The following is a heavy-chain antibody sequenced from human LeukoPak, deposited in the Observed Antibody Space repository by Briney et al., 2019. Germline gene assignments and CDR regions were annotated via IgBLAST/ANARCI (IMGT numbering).Heavy chain of an antibody. CDR1: GYSFTSYR. Sequence: GESLKISCKASGYSFTSYRIAWVRQMPGKGLEWMGIIYPGDSDTRYSPSFQGQVTISADKSINTAYLQWSSLKASDTAMYFCARQGFIKFDPWGQGTLVTVSS. J-gene: IGHJ5*02. V-gene: IGHV5-51*01. D-gene: IGHD3-10*01. CDR2: IYPGDSDT. CDR3: ARQGFIKFDP.